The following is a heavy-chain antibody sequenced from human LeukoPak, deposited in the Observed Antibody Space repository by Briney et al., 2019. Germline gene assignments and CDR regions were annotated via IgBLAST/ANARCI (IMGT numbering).Heavy chain of an antibody. CDR2: IYYSGST. Sequence: SETLSLTCTVSGGSISSYYWSWIRQPPGKGLEWIGYIYYSGSTNYNPSLKSRVTISVDTSKNQFSLKLSSVTAADTAVYYCARHSAHDYYDSSGLDYWGQGTLVTVSS. V-gene: IGHV4-59*08. CDR1: GGSISSYY. D-gene: IGHD3-22*01. CDR3: ARHSAHDYYDSSGLDY. J-gene: IGHJ4*02.